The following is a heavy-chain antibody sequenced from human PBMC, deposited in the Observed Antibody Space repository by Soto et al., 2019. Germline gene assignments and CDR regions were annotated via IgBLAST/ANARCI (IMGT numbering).Heavy chain of an antibody. CDR2: IYYSGST. CDR3: ARYSGSYFERDAFDI. CDR1: GGSISSSSYY. J-gene: IGHJ3*02. D-gene: IGHD1-26*01. V-gene: IGHV4-39*01. Sequence: QLQLQESGPGLVKPSETLSLTCTVSGGSISSSSYYWGWIRQPPGKGLEWIGSIYYSGSTYYNPSLKSRVTISVDTSKNQFSLTLSSVTAADTAVYYCARYSGSYFERDAFDIWGQGTMVTVSS.